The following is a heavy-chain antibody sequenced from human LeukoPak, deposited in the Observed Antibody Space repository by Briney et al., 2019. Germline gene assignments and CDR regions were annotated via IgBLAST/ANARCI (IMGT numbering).Heavy chain of an antibody. J-gene: IGHJ5*02. CDR2: FDPEDGET. CDR3: ATASGGRGQLRFLSNWFDP. D-gene: IGHD3-3*01. V-gene: IGHV1-24*01. Sequence: ASVKVSCKVPGYTLTELSMHWVRQAPGKGLEWMGGFDPEDGETIYAQKFQGRVTMTEDTSTDTAYMELSSLRSEDTAVYYCATASGGRGQLRFLSNWFDPWGQGTLVTVSS. CDR1: GYTLTELS.